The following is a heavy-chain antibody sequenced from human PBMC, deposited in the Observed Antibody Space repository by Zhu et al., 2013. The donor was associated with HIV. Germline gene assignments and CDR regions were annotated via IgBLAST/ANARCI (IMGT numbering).Heavy chain of an antibody. D-gene: IGHD2-15*01. CDR2: IYPGDSDT. V-gene: IGHV5-51*01. Sequence: EVQLVQSGGELKKPGESLKISCKASGYGFTSYWIGWVRQMPGKGLEWMGFIYPGDSDTRYSPSFQGHVTISADKSINTSYLQWSSLKTSDTAMYYCARRSGGTWNNWFDPWGQGTLVTVSS. J-gene: IGHJ5*02. CDR1: GYGFTSYW. CDR3: ARRSGGTWNNWFDP.